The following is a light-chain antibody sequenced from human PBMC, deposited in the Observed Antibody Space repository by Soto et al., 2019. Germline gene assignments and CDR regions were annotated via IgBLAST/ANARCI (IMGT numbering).Light chain of an antibody. CDR2: GAS. V-gene: IGKV3-15*01. J-gene: IGKJ5*01. CDR3: QQYNTWPPIT. CDR1: QGVTTN. Sequence: EIVMTQSPGTLSVSPGERATLSCRAGQGVTTNLAWYQQKPGQAPRLLIYGASTRATGIPARFSGSGSGTEFTLTIRSLQSEDFAVYYCQQYNTWPPITFGQGTRREIK.